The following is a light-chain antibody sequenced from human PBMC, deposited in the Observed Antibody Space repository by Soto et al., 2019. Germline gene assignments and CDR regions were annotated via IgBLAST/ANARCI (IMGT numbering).Light chain of an antibody. J-gene: IGLJ1*01. CDR2: EAT. CDR1: SSDVGAYDL. CDR3: CSFASSSTDV. V-gene: IGLV2-14*02. Sequence: QSALTQPASVSGSPGQSITISCTGTSSDVGAYDLVSWYQHHPGKVPKLIIYEATKWPSGVSHRFSGSKSGSTASLTISGLQAEDEADYYCCSFASSSTDVFGTGTKLTVL.